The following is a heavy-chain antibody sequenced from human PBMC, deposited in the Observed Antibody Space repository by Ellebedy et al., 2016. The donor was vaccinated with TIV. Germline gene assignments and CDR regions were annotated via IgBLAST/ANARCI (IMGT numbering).Heavy chain of an antibody. Sequence: GESLKISXAASEFTFSSYPMQWVRQAPGKGLEWVALVSYDGSNTYHADSVKGRFIISRDNSNNTLYLQMNSLRTEDTAVYFCASSAGYSYGSFDHWGQGTLVTVSS. J-gene: IGHJ4*02. V-gene: IGHV3-30-3*01. D-gene: IGHD5-18*01. CDR2: VSYDGSNT. CDR1: EFTFSSYP. CDR3: ASSAGYSYGSFDH.